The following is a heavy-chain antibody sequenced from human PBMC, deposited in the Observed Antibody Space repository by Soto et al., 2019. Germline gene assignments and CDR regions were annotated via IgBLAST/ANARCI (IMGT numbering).Heavy chain of an antibody. CDR3: TRAPYTSRGSYYYGMDV. J-gene: IGHJ6*02. Sequence: XVSLRLSFAASGFGFSGYSLNWVRQAPGKGLEWLSSISSSGSFIYYADSVKGRFTISRDNARNSLSLQMNSLRGEDTAVYYCTRAPYTSRGSYYYGMDVWGQGTTVTVSS. D-gene: IGHD1-20*01. V-gene: IGHV3-21*01. CDR1: GFGFSGYS. CDR2: ISSSGSFI.